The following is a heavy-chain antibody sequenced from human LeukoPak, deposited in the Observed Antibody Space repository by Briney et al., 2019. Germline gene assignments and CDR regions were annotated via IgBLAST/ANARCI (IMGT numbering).Heavy chain of an antibody. V-gene: IGHV3-21*06. D-gene: IGHD1-26*01. CDR1: GLTFNPYW. CDR2: TTSSSSYI. Sequence: GGSLRLSCIGSGLTFNPYWMMRVRQAPGKGLEWVSSTTSSSSYIYYADSVKGRFTISRDNAKNSLYLQMNSLTAEDTAVYYCARDPYRGSYSADLYYYYMHVGGKGHTGTV. J-gene: IGHJ6*03. CDR3: ARDPYRGSYSADLYYYYMHV.